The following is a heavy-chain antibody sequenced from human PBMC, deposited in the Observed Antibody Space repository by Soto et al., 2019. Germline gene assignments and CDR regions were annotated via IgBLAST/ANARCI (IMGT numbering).Heavy chain of an antibody. CDR2: IYYSGTT. Sequence: KPSETLSLTCTVSGGSISSSSYHWGWIRQPPGKGLVWIGSIYYSGTTYYNPSLKSRVTISVDTSKNQFSLKLSSVTAADTAVYYCARHRGYYDILTGYYTELNFDYWGQGTLVTVS. V-gene: IGHV4-39*01. D-gene: IGHD3-9*01. J-gene: IGHJ4*02. CDR3: ARHRGYYDILTGYYTELNFDY. CDR1: GGSISSSSYH.